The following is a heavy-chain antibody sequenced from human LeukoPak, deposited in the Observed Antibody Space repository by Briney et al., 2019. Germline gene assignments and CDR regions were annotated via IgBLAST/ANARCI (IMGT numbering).Heavy chain of an antibody. J-gene: IGHJ4*02. CDR3: ARGPKWSGSYYYFDF. CDR2: MNPNSGNT. D-gene: IGHD1-26*01. Sequence: GASVKVSCKTPGYTFPSYDINWVRQATGQGLEWMGWMNPNSGNTGYAQKFQGRVTITRNTSITTAYMELSSLRSEDTAVYFCARGPKWSGSYYYFDFWGQGTLVTVSS. V-gene: IGHV1-8*01. CDR1: GYTFPSYD.